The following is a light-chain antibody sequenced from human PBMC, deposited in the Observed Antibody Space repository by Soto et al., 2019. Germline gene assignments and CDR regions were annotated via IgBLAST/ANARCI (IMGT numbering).Light chain of an antibody. CDR3: QKYHSSVWT. CDR2: VTS. Sequence: EIVLTQSPATLSLSPGERATLSCSASQIISSAYFAWYQQKPGQAPRLLMYVTSSRATFIPEKFNGSGFGTDFTLTISRLEPEDFAVYYCQKYHSSVWTFGQGTKVDIK. CDR1: QIISSAY. V-gene: IGKV3-20*01. J-gene: IGKJ1*01.